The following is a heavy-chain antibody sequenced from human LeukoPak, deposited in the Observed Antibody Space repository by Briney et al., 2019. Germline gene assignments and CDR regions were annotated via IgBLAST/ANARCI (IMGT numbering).Heavy chain of an antibody. D-gene: IGHD6-19*01. CDR3: ARDASWGIAVAGHFDY. Sequence: GRSLRLSCAASGFTFSSYAMHWVRQAPGKGLEWVAVISYDGSNKYYSDSVKGRFTISRDNSKNTLYLQMNSLRAEGTAVYYCARDASWGIAVAGHFDYWGQGTLVTVSS. V-gene: IGHV3-30-3*01. CDR1: GFTFSSYA. J-gene: IGHJ4*02. CDR2: ISYDGSNK.